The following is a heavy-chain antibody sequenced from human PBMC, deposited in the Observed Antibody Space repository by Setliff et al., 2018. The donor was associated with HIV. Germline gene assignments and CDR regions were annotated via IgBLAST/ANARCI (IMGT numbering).Heavy chain of an antibody. CDR1: GGSISSYY. CDR3: ARGAGLYGDYHVY. V-gene: IGHV4-59*12. CDR2: IYYSGSD. J-gene: IGHJ4*02. Sequence: SETLSLTCTVSGGSISSYYWSWIRQPPGKGLEWIGYIYYSGSDYYNPSLKSRVTISVDASKNQFSLKLRSVTAADTAVYYCARGAGLYGDYHVYWGQGTLVTVSS. D-gene: IGHD4-17*01.